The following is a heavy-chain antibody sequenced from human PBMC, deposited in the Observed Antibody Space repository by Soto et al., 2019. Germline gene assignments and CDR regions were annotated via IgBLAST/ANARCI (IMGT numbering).Heavy chain of an antibody. J-gene: IGHJ4*02. CDR2: IYYSGST. Sequence: PSETLSLTCTVSGGSISSYYWSWIRQPPGKGLEWIGYIYYSGSTNYNPSLKSRVTISVDTSKNQFSLRLSSVTAADTAVYYCARVGCSGGSCYSVVFDYWGQGTLVTVSS. V-gene: IGHV4-59*01. CDR3: ARVGCSGGSCYSVVFDY. CDR1: GGSISSYY. D-gene: IGHD2-15*01.